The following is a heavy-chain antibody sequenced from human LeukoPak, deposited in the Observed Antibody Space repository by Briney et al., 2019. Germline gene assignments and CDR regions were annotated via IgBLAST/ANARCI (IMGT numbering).Heavy chain of an antibody. J-gene: IGHJ6*03. CDR3: ARDIPYYYGSGSYYTKYYYYYYMDV. D-gene: IGHD3-10*01. V-gene: IGHV3-7*01. CDR2: IKQDGSEK. Sequence: PGGSLRLSCAASGFTFSSYWMSWVRQAPGKGLEWVANIKQDGSEKYYVDSVKGRFTISRDNAKNSLYLQMNSLRAEDTAVYYCARDIPYYYGSGSYYTKYYYYYYMDVWGKGTTVTVSS. CDR1: GFTFSSYW.